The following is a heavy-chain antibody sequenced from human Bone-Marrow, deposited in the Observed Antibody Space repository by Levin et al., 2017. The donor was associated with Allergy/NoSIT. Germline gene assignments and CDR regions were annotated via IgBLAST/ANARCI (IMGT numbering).Heavy chain of an antibody. CDR3: AKGLVTVDMGHWFDP. D-gene: IGHD1-26*01. V-gene: IGHV3-23*01. Sequence: PGGSLRLSCAASGFTFNIYAMSWVRQAPGKGLEWISIISGSGGEIHYADSVKGRFTISRDNSKNTLYLQMNSLRAEDTALYYCAKGLVTVDMGHWFDPWGLGTLVTVSS. J-gene: IGHJ5*02. CDR1: GFTFNIYA. CDR2: ISGSGGEI.